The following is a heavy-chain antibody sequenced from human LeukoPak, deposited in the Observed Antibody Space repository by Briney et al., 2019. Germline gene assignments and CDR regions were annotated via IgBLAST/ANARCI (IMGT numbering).Heavy chain of an antibody. Sequence: GGSLRLSCAASGFTFSSYAMHWVRQAPGKGLEWVAVISYDGSNKYYADSVKGRFTISRDNSKNTLYLQMNSLRAEDTAVYYCARETLRDGYNYIFDYWGQGTLVTVSS. CDR1: GFTFSSYA. CDR3: ARETLRDGYNYIFDY. J-gene: IGHJ4*02. D-gene: IGHD5-24*01. CDR2: ISYDGSNK. V-gene: IGHV3-30*04.